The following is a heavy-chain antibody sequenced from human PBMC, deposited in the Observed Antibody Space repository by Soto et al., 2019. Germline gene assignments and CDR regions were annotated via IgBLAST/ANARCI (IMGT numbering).Heavy chain of an antibody. Sequence: GPTLVNPTQTLTLTCTFSGFSLSTSGVGVGWIRQPPGKALEWLALIYWNDDKHYSPSLKSRLTITKDTSKNQVVLTMTNMDPVDTATYYCALYDSSGYLSTFDYWGQGTLFTVSS. CDR2: IYWNDDK. CDR1: GFSLSTSGVG. V-gene: IGHV2-5*01. CDR3: ALYDSSGYLSTFDY. D-gene: IGHD3-22*01. J-gene: IGHJ4*02.